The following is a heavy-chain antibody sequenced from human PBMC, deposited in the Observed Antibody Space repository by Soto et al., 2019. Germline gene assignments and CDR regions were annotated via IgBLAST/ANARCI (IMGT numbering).Heavy chain of an antibody. CDR2: IKSKTDGGKT. CDR1: GFTFSNAW. D-gene: IGHD2-15*01. Sequence: EVQLVESGGGLVKPGGSLTLSCAASGFTFSNAWINWVRQVPGKGLEWVGRIKSKTDGGKTDFAAPVKGRFAISRDDSKNMMYLQKNRLKTEDTDVYYCTTDSYITIVLVRFDDWGHGTLVTVSS. J-gene: IGHJ4*01. CDR3: TTDSYITIVLVRFDD. V-gene: IGHV3-15*07.